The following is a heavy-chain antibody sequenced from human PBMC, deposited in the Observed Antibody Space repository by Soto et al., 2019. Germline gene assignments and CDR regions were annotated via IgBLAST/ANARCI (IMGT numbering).Heavy chain of an antibody. CDR3: AREGSYSAYNFAHGIQLWSFDF. V-gene: IGHV4-4*07. CDR1: GGSINTFY. Sequence: WETLSLTCTVSGGSINTFYWSWVRQPAGKGLEWIGRIFSSGSTSFNPSLESRVAMSVDTSKNHFSLNLSSVTAADMAVYYCAREGSYSAYNFAHGIQLWSFDFWGQGALVTVSS. D-gene: IGHD5-12*01. J-gene: IGHJ4*02. CDR2: IFSSGST.